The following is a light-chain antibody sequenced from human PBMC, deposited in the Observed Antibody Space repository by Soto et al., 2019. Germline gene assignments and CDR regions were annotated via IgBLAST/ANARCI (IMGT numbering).Light chain of an antibody. J-gene: IGKJ1*01. V-gene: IGKV3D-15*01. Sequence: EIVMTQSPATLSVSPGERATLSCRASQSVSSNLAWYQQKLGQAPRLLIYGASTRATGIPARFSGSGSGTEFTLTISSLQPDDSATYYCQHYSLYSPWTFGQGTKVDIK. CDR3: QHYSLYSPWT. CDR1: QSVSSN. CDR2: GAS.